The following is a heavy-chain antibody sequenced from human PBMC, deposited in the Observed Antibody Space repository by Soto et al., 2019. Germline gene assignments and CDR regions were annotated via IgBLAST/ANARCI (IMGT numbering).Heavy chain of an antibody. Sequence: QVQLQESGPGLVKPSGTLSLTCAVSSGSISSSNLWSWFRQPPGKGLAWIGEISPSGSTNSTPSLKSRVTISVDTSKTQSSLKLSSVTAADTAVYYCARAIAAKLSNVFDPWGQGTLVTVSS. CDR3: ARAIAAKLSNVFDP. J-gene: IGHJ5*02. V-gene: IGHV4-4*02. CDR1: SGSISSSNL. CDR2: ISPSGST. D-gene: IGHD6-25*01.